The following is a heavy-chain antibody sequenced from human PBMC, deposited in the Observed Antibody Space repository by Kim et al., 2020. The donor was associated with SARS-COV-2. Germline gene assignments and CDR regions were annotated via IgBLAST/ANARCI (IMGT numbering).Heavy chain of an antibody. Sequence: ASVKVSCKASGYTFTGYYMEWVRQAPGQGLEWMGRINPNSGGTSYAQKFQGRVTMTRDTSISTAYMELSRLRFDDTAVYYCARVGEYGSGSYLVYWGQGTLVTVSS. CDR1: GYTFTGYY. CDR2: INPNSGGT. J-gene: IGHJ4*02. D-gene: IGHD3-10*01. CDR3: ARVGEYGSGSYLVY. V-gene: IGHV1-2*06.